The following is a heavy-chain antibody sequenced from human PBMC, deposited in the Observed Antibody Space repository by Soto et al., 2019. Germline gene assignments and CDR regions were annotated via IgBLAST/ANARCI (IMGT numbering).Heavy chain of an antibody. Sequence: GGSLRLSCAASGFTFDDYAMHWVRQAPGKGLEWVSGITWNSDNIGYADSVKGRFTISRDKAKNSLYLQRNSLRAEDAALYYYAKDIDSPVVDQGDAFDIWGQGTMVTVSS. CDR1: GFTFDDYA. J-gene: IGHJ3*02. D-gene: IGHD2-15*01. CDR3: AKDIDSPVVDQGDAFDI. V-gene: IGHV3-9*01. CDR2: ITWNSDNI.